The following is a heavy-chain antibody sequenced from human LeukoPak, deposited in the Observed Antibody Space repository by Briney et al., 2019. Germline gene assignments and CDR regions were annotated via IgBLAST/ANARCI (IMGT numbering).Heavy chain of an antibody. V-gene: IGHV4-59*08. CDR2: IYGSGST. CDR3: ARNVGWYTHDT. J-gene: IGHJ5*02. CDR1: GDSLSSHY. Sequence: SETLSLTCTVSGDSLSSHYWSWIRQPPGKGLERIGYIYGSGSTHYDPSLRSRVTISEDTSKNQFSLKLTSVTAADTAVYYCARNVGWYTHDTWGQGTLVTVSS. D-gene: IGHD6-19*01.